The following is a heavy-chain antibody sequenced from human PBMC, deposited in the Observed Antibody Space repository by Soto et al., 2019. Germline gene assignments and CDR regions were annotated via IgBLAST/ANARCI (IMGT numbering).Heavy chain of an antibody. CDR3: ARGLITIFGVVKNWFDP. D-gene: IGHD3-3*01. V-gene: IGHV1-3*01. CDR1: GYTFTSYA. J-gene: IGHJ5*02. Sequence: GASVKVSCKASGYTFTSYAMHWVRQAPGQRLEWMGWINAGNGNTKYSQKFQGRVTITRDTSASTAYMELSSLRSEDTAVYYCARGLITIFGVVKNWFDPWGQGTLVTVSS. CDR2: INAGNGNT.